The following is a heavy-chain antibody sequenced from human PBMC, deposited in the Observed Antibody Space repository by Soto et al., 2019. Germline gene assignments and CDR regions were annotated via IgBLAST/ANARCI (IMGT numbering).Heavy chain of an antibody. J-gene: IGHJ6*02. CDR3: ARDSSSWYDYCYCMDV. D-gene: IGHD6-13*01. Sequence: QVQLVQSGAEVKKPGASVKVSCKASGYTFTSYGISWVRQAPGQGLEWMGWISAYNGNTNYAQKLQGRVTMTTDTSTSTAYRELRSLRSDDTAVYYCARDSSSWYDYCYCMDVWGQGTTVTVSS. CDR2: ISAYNGNT. V-gene: IGHV1-18*01. CDR1: GYTFTSYG.